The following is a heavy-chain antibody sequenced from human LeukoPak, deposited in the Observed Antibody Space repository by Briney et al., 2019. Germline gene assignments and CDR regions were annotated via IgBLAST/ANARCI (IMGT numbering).Heavy chain of an antibody. Sequence: ASVKVSCKASGYTFTSYGISWVRQAPGQGLEWLGWISAYNGNTNYAQKLQGRVTMTTDTSTSTAYMELRSLRSDDTAVYYCARGRSRIPAAKVDYWGQGILVTVSS. D-gene: IGHD2-2*01. V-gene: IGHV1-18*01. CDR3: ARGRSRIPAAKVDY. J-gene: IGHJ4*02. CDR1: GYTFTSYG. CDR2: ISAYNGNT.